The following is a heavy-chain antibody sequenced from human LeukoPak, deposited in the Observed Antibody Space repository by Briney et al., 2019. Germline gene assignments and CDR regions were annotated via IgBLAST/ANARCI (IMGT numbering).Heavy chain of an antibody. CDR2: IIPILGIA. J-gene: IGHJ5*02. Sequence: ASVKVSCKASGGTFSSYAISWVRQTPGLGLEWMGRIIPILGIANYAQKFQGRVTITADKSTSTAYMELSSLRSEDTAVYYCAREDHIVVVPAAKEVWFDPWGQGTLVTVSS. CDR3: AREDHIVVVPAAKEVWFDP. D-gene: IGHD2-2*01. V-gene: IGHV1-69*04. CDR1: GGTFSSYA.